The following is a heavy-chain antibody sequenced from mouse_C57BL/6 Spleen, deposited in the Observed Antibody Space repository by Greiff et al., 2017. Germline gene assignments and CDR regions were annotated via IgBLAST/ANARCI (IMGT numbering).Heavy chain of an antibody. V-gene: IGHV1-5*01. CDR2: IYPGTSHT. J-gene: IGHJ4*01. Sequence: VQLQQPGTVLARPGASVKMSCKTSGYTFTSYWMPWVKQRPGQGLEWIGAIYPGTSHTSSNQKFKGKAKLTAVTSASTAYMELSSLTNEDSAVYYWTREDSCPYYAMDYWGQGTSVTVSS. CDR3: TREDSCPYYAMDY. CDR1: GYTFTSYW.